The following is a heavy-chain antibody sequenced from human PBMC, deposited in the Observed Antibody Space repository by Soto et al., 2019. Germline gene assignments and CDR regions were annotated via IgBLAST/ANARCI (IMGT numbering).Heavy chain of an antibody. CDR1: GFTFSTYT. D-gene: IGHD6-6*01. Sequence: EVQLVESGGSLVKPGGSLRLSCAASGFTFSTYTMNWVRQAPGKGLEWVSSITSSDYISYADSVKGRLTISRDNAKNSLFLQMNSLRADDTAVYYCARETEYSNGWTNWFDPWGQGTLVTVYS. J-gene: IGHJ5*02. CDR2: ITSSDYI. CDR3: ARETEYSNGWTNWFDP. V-gene: IGHV3-21*01.